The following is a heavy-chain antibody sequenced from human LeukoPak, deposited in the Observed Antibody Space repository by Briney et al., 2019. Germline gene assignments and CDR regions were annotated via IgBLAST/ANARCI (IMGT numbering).Heavy chain of an antibody. CDR1: GFTFSSYA. D-gene: IGHD3-3*01. CDR3: TRPDFWSGYYDY. CDR2: ISSNGGST. J-gene: IGHJ4*02. V-gene: IGHV3-64*01. Sequence: GGSLRLTCAASGFTFSSYAMHWVRQAPGKGLEYVSAISSNGGSTYYANSVKGRFTISRDNSKNTLYLQMGSLRAEDMAVYYCTRPDFWSGYYDYWGQGTLVTVSS.